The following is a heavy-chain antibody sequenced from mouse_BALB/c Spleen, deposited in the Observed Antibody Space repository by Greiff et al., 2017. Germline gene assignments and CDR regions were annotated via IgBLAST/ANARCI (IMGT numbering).Heavy chain of an antibody. J-gene: IGHJ2*01. CDR1: GFTFSSYG. Sequence: EVQRVESGGDLVKPGGSLKLSCAASGFTFSSYGMSWVRQTPDKRLEWVATISSGGSYTYYPDSVKGRFTISRDNAKNTLYLQMSSLKSEDTAMYYCARHAVTTDFDYWGQGTTLTVSS. D-gene: IGHD2-1*01. CDR2: ISSGGSYT. V-gene: IGHV5-6*01. CDR3: ARHAVTTDFDY.